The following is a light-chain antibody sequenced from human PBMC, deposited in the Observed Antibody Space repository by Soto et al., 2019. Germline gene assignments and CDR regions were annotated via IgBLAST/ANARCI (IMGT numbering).Light chain of an antibody. CDR1: SSDVGGYNS. J-gene: IGLJ2*01. CDR3: CSYAGSYTFVV. CDR2: DVS. Sequence: QSALTQPRSVSGSPGQSFTISCTGNSSDVGGYNSVSWYQQHPGKAPKLIIYDVSKRPSGVPDRFSGSKSGNTASLTISGLQAEDEADYYCCSYAGSYTFVVFGGGTKLTVL. V-gene: IGLV2-11*01.